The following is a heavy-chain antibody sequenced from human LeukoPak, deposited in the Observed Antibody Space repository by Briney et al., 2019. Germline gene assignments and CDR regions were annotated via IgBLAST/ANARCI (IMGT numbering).Heavy chain of an antibody. CDR2: ISNSGST. D-gene: IGHD6-13*01. CDR3: ARYEVGSSWARAFDI. J-gene: IGHJ3*02. V-gene: IGHV4-59*01. CDR1: NDSIKDYY. Sequence: SETLSLTCTVSNDSIKDYYWNWIRQPPGKGLEWIGFISNSGSTNYNPSLKSRVTISIDTSKRQFSLKLSSVTAADTAVYYCARYEVGSSWARAFDIWGQGTMVTVS.